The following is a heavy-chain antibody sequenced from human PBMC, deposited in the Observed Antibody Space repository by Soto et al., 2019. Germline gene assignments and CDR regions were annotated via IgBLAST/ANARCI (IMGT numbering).Heavy chain of an antibody. Sequence: GGSLRLSCAASGFTFSSYAMSWVRQAPGKGLEWVSAISGSGGSTYYADSVKGRFTISRDNSKNTLYLQMNSLRAEDTAVYYCARDVAARPGGMDVWGQGTTVTVSS. CDR2: ISGSGGST. V-gene: IGHV3-23*01. CDR3: ARDVAARPGGMDV. J-gene: IGHJ6*02. CDR1: GFTFSSYA. D-gene: IGHD6-6*01.